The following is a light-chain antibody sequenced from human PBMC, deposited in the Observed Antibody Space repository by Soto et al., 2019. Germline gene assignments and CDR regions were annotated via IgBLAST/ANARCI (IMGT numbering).Light chain of an antibody. CDR1: QTVSSN. CDR3: QQYNDWPPFT. V-gene: IGKV3-15*01. Sequence: EIVMTQSPATLSVSPGERATLSYRASQTVSSNLAWYQQKPGQAPRLLIHGASTRAAGIPARFSGSGSGTEFTLTISSRQSEDFAVYYCQQYNDWPPFTVGPGTRVDIK. CDR2: GAS. J-gene: IGKJ3*01.